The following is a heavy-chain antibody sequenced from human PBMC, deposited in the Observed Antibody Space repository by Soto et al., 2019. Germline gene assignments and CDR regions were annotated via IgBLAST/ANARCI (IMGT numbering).Heavy chain of an antibody. CDR3: ARDEVALRGIIRIFRHYYFGMDV. CDR2: IDPTGDTT. CDR1: GYTFTSYG. D-gene: IGHD3-10*01. V-gene: IGHV1-46*01. J-gene: IGHJ6*02. Sequence: ASVKVSCKASGYTFTSYGISWLRQAPGQGLQWMGIIDPTGDTTAYAQNFQARLTMTTDTSTSTFYMELTSLRSDDTAVYYCARDEVALRGIIRIFRHYYFGMDVWGQGTTVAVSS.